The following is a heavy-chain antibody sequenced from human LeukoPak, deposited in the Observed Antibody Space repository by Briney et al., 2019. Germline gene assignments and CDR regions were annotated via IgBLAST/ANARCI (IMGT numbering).Heavy chain of an antibody. V-gene: IGHV3-23*01. D-gene: IGHD3-3*01. Sequence: GGSLRLSCAASGFTFSSYAMSWVRQAPGKGLEWVSAISGSGGGTYYADSVKGRFTISRDNSKNTLYLQMNSLRAEDTAVYYCAKGDDFWSGPYLGGQGTLVTVSS. J-gene: IGHJ4*02. CDR1: GFTFSSYA. CDR2: ISGSGGGT. CDR3: AKGDDFWSGPYL.